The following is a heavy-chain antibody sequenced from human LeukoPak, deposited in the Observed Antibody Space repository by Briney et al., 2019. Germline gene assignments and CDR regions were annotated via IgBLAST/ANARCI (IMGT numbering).Heavy chain of an antibody. Sequence: PSETLSLTCTLSGGSISSSSYYWGWVRQPPGKGLEWIGSIYYSGSTYYNPSLKSRVTISVDTSKNQFSLKLSSVTAADTAVYYCEGDFWSYYYMDVWGKGTTVTVSS. J-gene: IGHJ6*03. V-gene: IGHV4-39*01. CDR1: GGSISSSSYY. CDR3: EGDFWSYYYMDV. D-gene: IGHD3-3*01. CDR2: IYYSGST.